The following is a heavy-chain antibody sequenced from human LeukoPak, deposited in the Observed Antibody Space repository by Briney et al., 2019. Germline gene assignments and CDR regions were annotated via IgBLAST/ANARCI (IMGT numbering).Heavy chain of an antibody. V-gene: IGHV1-8*01. D-gene: IGHD2-15*01. Sequence: ASVKVSCKAAGYTFITSDINWVRQATGQGLEWMGWMNPNSGNTGYAQRFQDRVTVTRNTSISTAYMELSSLRSEDTAIYYCTRASPPYCSGGSCYSYYFDSWGQGTLVTVSS. CDR2: MNPNSGNT. J-gene: IGHJ4*02. CDR1: GYTFITSD. CDR3: TRASPPYCSGGSCYSYYFDS.